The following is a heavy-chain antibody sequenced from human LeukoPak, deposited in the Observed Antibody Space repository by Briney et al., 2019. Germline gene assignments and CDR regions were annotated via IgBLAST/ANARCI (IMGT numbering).Heavy chain of an antibody. CDR2: INWDGAST. Sequence: GGSLRLSCAASGFSFDDLGMTWVRQVPGKGLEWVAGINWDGASTGYADSVRGRFTISRDNAKNSLYLQMNSLRAEDTALYYCARAVCPTIKFCDSSYFMDVWGKGTTVNVS. V-gene: IGHV3-20*04. D-gene: IGHD6-6*01. J-gene: IGHJ6*03. CDR1: GFSFDDLG. CDR3: ARAVCPTIKFCDSSYFMDV.